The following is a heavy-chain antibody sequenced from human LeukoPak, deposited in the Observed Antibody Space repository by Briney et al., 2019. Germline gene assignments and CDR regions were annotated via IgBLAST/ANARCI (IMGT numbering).Heavy chain of an antibody. J-gene: IGHJ6*02. CDR3: ARSTVPYDFWSGPRDNYYGMDV. V-gene: IGHV3-11*01. CDR2: ISSSGSTI. CDR1: GFTFSDYY. Sequence: GGSLRLSCAASGFTFSDYYMSWIRQAPGKGLEWVSYISSSGSTIYYADSVKGRFTISRDNDKNSLYLQMNSLRAEDTAVYYCARSTVPYDFWSGPRDNYYGMDVWGQGTTVTVSS. D-gene: IGHD3-3*01.